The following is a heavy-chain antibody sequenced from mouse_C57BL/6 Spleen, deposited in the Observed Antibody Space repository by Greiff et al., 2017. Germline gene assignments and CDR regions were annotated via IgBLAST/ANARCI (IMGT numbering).Heavy chain of an antibody. D-gene: IGHD2-13*01. Sequence: VQLQQSGPELVKPGASVKISCKASGYAFSSSWMNWVKQRPGKGLEWIGRIYPGDGDTNYNGKFKGKATLTADKSSSTSYMQLSSLTSEDSAVYFGARGIYYGDYDFGYWGQGTTLTVAS. CDR1: GYAFSSSW. CDR3: ARGIYYGDYDFGY. CDR2: IYPGDGDT. V-gene: IGHV1-82*01. J-gene: IGHJ2*01.